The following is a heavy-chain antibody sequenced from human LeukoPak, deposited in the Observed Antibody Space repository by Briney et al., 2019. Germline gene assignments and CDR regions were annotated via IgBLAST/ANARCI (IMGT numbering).Heavy chain of an antibody. J-gene: IGHJ4*02. V-gene: IGHV3-48*03. CDR1: GFTFSSFE. CDR3: ARDATMTTVIPFDY. D-gene: IGHD4-17*01. Sequence: GSLRLSCAASGFTFSSFEMNWVRQAPGKGLEWVSYISSGGTTIYYADSVKGRFTISRDNAKNSLYLQMNSLRAEDTAVYYCARDATMTTVIPFDYWGQGILVTVSS. CDR2: ISSGGTTI.